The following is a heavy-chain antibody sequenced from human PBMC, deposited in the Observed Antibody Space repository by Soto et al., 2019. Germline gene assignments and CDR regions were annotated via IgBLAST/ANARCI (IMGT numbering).Heavy chain of an antibody. V-gene: IGHV4-59*12. J-gene: IGHJ6*02. CDR2: IYYSGSS. CDR1: GGSISRYF. D-gene: IGHD3-10*01. Sequence: SETLSLTCTVSGGSISRYFWSWIRQSPGKRLEWIGYIYYSGSSNYNPSLQSRVTISGDRSKNQFSLKLSSVTAADTAVYYCARSYGSGSYYDYYYGMDVWGQGTTVTVSS. CDR3: ARSYGSGSYYDYYYGMDV.